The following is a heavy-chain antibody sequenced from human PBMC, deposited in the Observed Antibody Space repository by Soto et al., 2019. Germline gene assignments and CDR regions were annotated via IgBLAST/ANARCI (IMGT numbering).Heavy chain of an antibody. V-gene: IGHV1-46*01. J-gene: IGHJ6*02. CDR3: ASDREAVAGTYYYYGMDV. Sequence: ASVKVSCKASGYTFTSYYMHWVRQAPGQGLEWMGIINPSGGSTSYAQKFQGRVTMTRDTSTSTVYMELSSLRSEDTAVYYCASDREAVAGTYYYYGMDVWGQGTTVTVSS. D-gene: IGHD6-19*01. CDR2: INPSGGST. CDR1: GYTFTSYY.